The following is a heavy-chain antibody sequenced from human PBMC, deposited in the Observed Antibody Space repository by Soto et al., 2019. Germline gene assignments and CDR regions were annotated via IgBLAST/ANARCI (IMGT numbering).Heavy chain of an antibody. J-gene: IGHJ6*02. CDR1: GYTFTSYG. D-gene: IGHD6-13*01. CDR3: AAGIAAAELYYYYYYGMDV. V-gene: IGHV1-18*01. Sequence: GASVKVSCKASGYTFTSYGISWVRQAPGQGLEWMGWISAYNGNTNYAQKFQERVTITRDMSTSTAYMELSSLRSEDTAVYYCAAGIAAAELYYYYYYGMDVWGQGTTVTVSS. CDR2: ISAYNGNT.